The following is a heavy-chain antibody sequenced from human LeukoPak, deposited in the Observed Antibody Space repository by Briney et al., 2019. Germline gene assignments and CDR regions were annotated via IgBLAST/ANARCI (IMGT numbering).Heavy chain of an antibody. J-gene: IGHJ4*02. CDR2: ISGSGGTI. CDR1: GFTFSNYA. D-gene: IGHD2-2*01. Sequence: GGSLRLSCAASGFTFSNYAMSWVRQAPGKGLEWASVISGSGGTIYYADSVKGRFTISRDNSKNTLYLQMNSLRAEDTAVYYCAKGAGDTSRWFDFWGQGTLVTVSS. V-gene: IGHV3-23*01. CDR3: AKGAGDTSRWFDF.